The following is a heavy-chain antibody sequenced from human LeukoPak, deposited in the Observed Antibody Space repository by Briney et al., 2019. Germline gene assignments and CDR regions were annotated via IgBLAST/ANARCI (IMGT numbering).Heavy chain of an antibody. CDR3: ARDVTVVGY. J-gene: IGHJ4*02. D-gene: IGHD4-17*01. CDR1: GFTFSSYA. V-gene: IGHV3-30-3*01. CDR2: ISYDGSNK. Sequence: TGGSLRLSCAASGFTFSSYAMHWVRQAPGKGLEWVAVISYDGSNKYYADSVKGRFTISRDNSKNTLYLQMNSLRAEDTAVYYCARDVTVVGYWGQGTLVTVSS.